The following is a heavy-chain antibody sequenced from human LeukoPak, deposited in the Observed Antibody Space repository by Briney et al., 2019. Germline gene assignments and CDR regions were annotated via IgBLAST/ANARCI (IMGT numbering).Heavy chain of an antibody. J-gene: IGHJ4*02. V-gene: IGHV4-59*01. CDR3: ARGHCSSADCFPYFDS. CDR1: GGSITGYY. Sequence: SETLSLTCTVSGGSITGYYWSWIRQPPGKGLEYVGYIHYSGDTDYNDSLKTRISISLDASKHQFSLKLSSVTAADTAIYYCARGHCSSADCFPYFDSWGQGTLVTVSS. CDR2: IHYSGDT. D-gene: IGHD2-2*01.